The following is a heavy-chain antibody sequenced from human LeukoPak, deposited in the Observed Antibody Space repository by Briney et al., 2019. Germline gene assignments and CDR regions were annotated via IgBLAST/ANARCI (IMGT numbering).Heavy chain of an antibody. D-gene: IGHD3/OR15-3a*01. CDR2: TTGSISTI. CDR3: ARTGLGMYSFDQ. Sequence: PGGSLRLSCGASGFTFSSYSMNWVRQAPGKGLEWVSYTTGSISTIYYADSVKGRFTISRDNGKNSVYLQMNSLRVEDTAVYYCARTGLGMYSFDQWGQGTLVTVSS. CDR1: GFTFSSYS. V-gene: IGHV3-48*01. J-gene: IGHJ4*02.